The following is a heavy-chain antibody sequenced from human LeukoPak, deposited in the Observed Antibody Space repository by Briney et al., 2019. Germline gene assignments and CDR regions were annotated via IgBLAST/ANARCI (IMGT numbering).Heavy chain of an antibody. CDR3: ARTPIYFYDNSGYYN. J-gene: IGHJ4*02. D-gene: IGHD3-22*01. CDR2: IYYSGTT. Sequence: SETLSLTCTVSGGSIKNYFWSWIRQPPGKGLEWIGYIYYSGTTNYNPSLKSRVTISVDTSKNQFSLKLTSVTAADTAVYYCARTPIYFYDNSGYYNWGQGTLVTVSS. V-gene: IGHV4-59*01. CDR1: GGSIKNYF.